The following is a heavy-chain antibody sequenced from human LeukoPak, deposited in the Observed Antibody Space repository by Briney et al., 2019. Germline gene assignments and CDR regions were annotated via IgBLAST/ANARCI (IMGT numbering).Heavy chain of an antibody. CDR3: ARDRAEYGGNSLGY. Sequence: ASVKVSCKASGYTFTGYYMHWVRQAPGQGLEWMGRINPNSGGTNYAQKFQGRVTMTRDTSITTAYMELSRLRSDDTAVYYCARDRAEYGGNSLGYWGQGTLVTVSS. J-gene: IGHJ4*02. V-gene: IGHV1-2*06. CDR1: GYTFTGYY. D-gene: IGHD4-23*01. CDR2: INPNSGGT.